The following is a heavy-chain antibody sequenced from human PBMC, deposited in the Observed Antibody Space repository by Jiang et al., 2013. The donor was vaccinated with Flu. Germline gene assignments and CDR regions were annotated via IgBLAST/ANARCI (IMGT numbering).Heavy chain of an antibody. CDR1: GYTFTGYY. D-gene: IGHD2-2*01. CDR3: ARDAGEVVVPAAMGYNWFDP. Sequence: SGAEVKKPGASVKVSCKASGYTFTGYYMHWVRQAPGQGLEWMGWINPNSGGTNYAQKFQGWVTMTRDTSISTAYMELSRLRSDDTAVYYCARDAGEVVVPAAMGYNWFDPWGQGTLVTVSS. J-gene: IGHJ5*02. CDR2: INPNSGGT. V-gene: IGHV1-2*04.